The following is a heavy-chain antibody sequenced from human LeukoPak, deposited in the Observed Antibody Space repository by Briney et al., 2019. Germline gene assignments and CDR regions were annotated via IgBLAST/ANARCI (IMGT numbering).Heavy chain of an antibody. V-gene: IGHV3-7*01. D-gene: IGHD6-19*01. CDR2: IKEDGSEK. CDR3: ARDWGIAVTDY. Sequence: PGGFLRLSCAASGFTFSSYWMSWVRQAPGKGLEWVANIKEDGSEKHYVDSVKGRFTISRDNAKNSLYLQMNSLRAEDTAVYYCARDWGIAVTDYWGQGTLVTVSS. J-gene: IGHJ4*02. CDR1: GFTFSSYW.